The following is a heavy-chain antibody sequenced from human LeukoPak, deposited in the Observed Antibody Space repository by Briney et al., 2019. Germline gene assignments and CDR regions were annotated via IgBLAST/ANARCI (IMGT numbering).Heavy chain of an antibody. CDR1: GYTFTGYY. CDR2: INTNTGNP. V-gene: IGHV7-4-1*02. D-gene: IGHD4-17*01. CDR3: AREGSTVTTDGWFDP. J-gene: IGHJ5*02. Sequence: PSVKVSCKASGYTFTGYYMHWVRQAPGQGLEWMGWINTNTGNPTYAQGFTGRFVFSLDTSVGTAYLQISSLKAEDTAVYYCAREGSTVTTDGWFDPWGQGTLVTVSS.